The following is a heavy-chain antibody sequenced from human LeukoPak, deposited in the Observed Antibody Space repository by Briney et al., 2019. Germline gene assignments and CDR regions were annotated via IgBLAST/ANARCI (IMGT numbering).Heavy chain of an antibody. V-gene: IGHV1-69*13. Sequence: SVKVSCKASGGTFSSYAISWVRQAPGQGLEWMGGIIPIFGTANYAQKFQGRVTITADESTSTAYMELSSLRSEDTAVFYCARDWGGGYYYYGMDVWGQGTTVTVSS. J-gene: IGHJ6*02. CDR2: IIPIFGTA. CDR1: GGTFSSYA. D-gene: IGHD3-16*01. CDR3: ARDWGGGYYYYGMDV.